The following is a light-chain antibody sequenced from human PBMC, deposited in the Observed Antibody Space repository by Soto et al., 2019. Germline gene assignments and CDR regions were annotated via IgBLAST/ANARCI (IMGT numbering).Light chain of an antibody. CDR2: GAS. CDR1: QSVRGN. Sequence: IVMTQAPATLSVSPGERATLSCRASQSVRGNLAWYQQKPGQSPRLLIYGASSRATGIPVRFSGSGSGTEFTLTISSLQSEDFAIYYCQQYNNWPCITLGQGTRLEIK. V-gene: IGKV3-15*01. J-gene: IGKJ5*01. CDR3: QQYNNWPCIT.